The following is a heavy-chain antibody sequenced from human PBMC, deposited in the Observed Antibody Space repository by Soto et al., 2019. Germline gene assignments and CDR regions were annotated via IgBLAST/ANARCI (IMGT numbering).Heavy chain of an antibody. J-gene: IGHJ5*02. V-gene: IGHV5-10-1*01. CDR3: AKRNASGQRGNWFDP. CDR1: GYNFSNYW. Sequence: GESLKISCKGSGYNFSNYWISWVRQMPGKGLEWMGKIDPSDSYINYSPPFQGHVTISVDKSITTAHVEWRSLKASDTAVYYCAKRNASGQRGNWFDPWGQGTLVTVS. D-gene: IGHD3-10*01. CDR2: IDPSDSYI.